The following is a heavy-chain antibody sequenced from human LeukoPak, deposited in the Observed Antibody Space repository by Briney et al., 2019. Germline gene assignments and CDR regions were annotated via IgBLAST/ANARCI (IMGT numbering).Heavy chain of an antibody. V-gene: IGHV3-48*04. CDR1: GFTISSYA. CDR3: ARNGIMIAAAAFDY. D-gene: IGHD6-13*01. J-gene: IGHJ4*02. Sequence: GGSLRLSCAASGFTISSYAMNWVRQAPGKGLEWVSYISSSSSPINYADSVKGRFTISRDNAKNSLYLQMNSLRAEDTAVYYCARNGIMIAAAAFDYWGQGTLVTVSS. CDR2: ISSSSSPI.